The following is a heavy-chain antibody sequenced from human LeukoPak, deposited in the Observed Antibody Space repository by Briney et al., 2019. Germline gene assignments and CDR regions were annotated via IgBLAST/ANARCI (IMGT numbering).Heavy chain of an antibody. V-gene: IGHV4-61*02. CDR2: IYTSGST. CDR3: ARSGPPGFDP. Sequence: PSETLSLTCTVSGASISSGSYYWSWIRQPAGKGLEWIGRIYTSGSTNYNPSLKSRVTISVDTSKNQFSLKLSSVTAADTAVYYCARSGPPGFDPWGQGTLVTVSS. J-gene: IGHJ5*02. CDR1: GASISSGSYY.